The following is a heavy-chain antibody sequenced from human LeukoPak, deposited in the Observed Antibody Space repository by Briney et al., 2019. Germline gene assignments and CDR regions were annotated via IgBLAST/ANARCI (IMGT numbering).Heavy chain of an antibody. J-gene: IGHJ3*02. Sequence: SETLSLTCTVSGGSISSGSYYWSWIRQPPGKGLEWIGSIYHSGSTYYNPSLKSRVTISVDTSKNQFSLKLSSVTAADTAVYYCARVVPVITMVRGVIGAFDIWGQGTMVTVSS. CDR3: ARVVPVITMVRGVIGAFDI. D-gene: IGHD3-10*01. CDR2: IYHSGST. CDR1: GGSISSGSYY. V-gene: IGHV4-39*07.